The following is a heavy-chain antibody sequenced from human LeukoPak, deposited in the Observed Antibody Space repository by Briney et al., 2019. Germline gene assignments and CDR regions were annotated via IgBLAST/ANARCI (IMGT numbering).Heavy chain of an antibody. J-gene: IGHJ4*02. Sequence: SETLSLTCGVSGYSISSGYHWGWIRQPPGKGLEWIGNVFQSGSTYYNPSLKSRVTISVDTSKNQFPLKLTSVTAADTAVYYCARERSSSWFIEFWGQGILVTVSS. CDR3: ARERSSSWFIEF. V-gene: IGHV4-38-2*02. D-gene: IGHD6-13*01. CDR1: GYSISSGYH. CDR2: VFQSGST.